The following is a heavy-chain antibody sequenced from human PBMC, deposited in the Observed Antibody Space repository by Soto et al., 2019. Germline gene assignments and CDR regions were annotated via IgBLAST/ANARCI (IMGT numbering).Heavy chain of an antibody. CDR1: GFTFSSYS. CDR3: ARVLESDIVATPNFDY. D-gene: IGHD5-12*01. J-gene: IGHJ4*02. CDR2: ISSSSSYI. Sequence: GGSLRLSCAASGFTFSSYSMNWVRQAPGKGLEWVSSISSSSSYIYYADSVKGRFTISRDNAKNSLYLQMNSLRAEDTAVYYCARVLESDIVATPNFDYWGQGTLVTVSS. V-gene: IGHV3-21*01.